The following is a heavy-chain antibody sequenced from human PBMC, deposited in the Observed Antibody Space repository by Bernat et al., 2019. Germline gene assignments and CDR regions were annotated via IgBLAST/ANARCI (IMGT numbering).Heavy chain of an antibody. CDR3: VKILDTDRWNDLDH. Sequence: EVQLVESGGGLVQPGGSLRLSCAASGFTFTNYWVGWVRQAPGKGLEWVAIVRKDGSDKWYVDSVKGRFTISRDNAKNSLYLQMNSLRVEDTAVYYCVKILDTDRWNDLDHWGQGTLVVVSS. J-gene: IGHJ4*02. CDR1: GFTFTNYW. D-gene: IGHD3/OR15-3a*01. CDR2: VRKDGSDK. V-gene: IGHV3-7*03.